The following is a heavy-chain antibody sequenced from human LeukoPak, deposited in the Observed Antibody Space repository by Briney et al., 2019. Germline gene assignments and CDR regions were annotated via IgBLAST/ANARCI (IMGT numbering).Heavy chain of an antibody. J-gene: IGHJ5*02. Sequence: SETLSLTCTVSGGSISSYYWSWIRQPPGKGLEWVGYIYYSGSTNYNPSLKSRVTISVDTSKNQFSLKLSSVTAADTAVYYCARDSCSGGSCYPNWFDPWGQGTLVTVSS. CDR2: IYYSGST. CDR3: ARDSCSGGSCYPNWFDP. CDR1: GGSISSYY. D-gene: IGHD2-15*01. V-gene: IGHV4-59*01.